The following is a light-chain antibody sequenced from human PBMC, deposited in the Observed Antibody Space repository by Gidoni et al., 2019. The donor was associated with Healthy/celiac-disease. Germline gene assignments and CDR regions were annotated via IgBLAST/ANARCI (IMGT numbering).Light chain of an antibody. CDR1: QSVSSN. CDR3: QQYNNWPPGT. CDR2: GAS. J-gene: IGKJ1*01. V-gene: IGKV3-15*01. Sequence: EIVMTQSPATLSVSPGERATLSCRASQSVSSNLAWYQQKPGQAPRLLIYGASTRATGSPARFSGSGSGTEFTLTISSLQSEDFAVYYCQQYNNWPPGTFGQXTKVEIK.